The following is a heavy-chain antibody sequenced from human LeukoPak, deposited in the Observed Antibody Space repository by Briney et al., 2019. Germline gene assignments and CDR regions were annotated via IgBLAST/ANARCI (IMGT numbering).Heavy chain of an antibody. D-gene: IGHD3-3*01. CDR1: GNSVSRQNAA. CDR3: ARDLGVASPPESPFDS. V-gene: IGHV6-1*01. J-gene: IGHJ3*02. Sequence: SQTLSLTCAISGNSVSRQNAAWNWIRQSPSRGLEWLGRTYYRSKWYTDYAVSVKSRITINSDTSKNQISLQLKSLTFEDTAVYYCARDLGVASPPESPFDSWGQGTRVTVSS. CDR2: TYYRSKWYT.